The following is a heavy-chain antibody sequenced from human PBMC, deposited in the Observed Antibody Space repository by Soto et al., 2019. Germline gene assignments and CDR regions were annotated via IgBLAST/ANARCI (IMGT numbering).Heavy chain of an antibody. J-gene: IGHJ4*02. D-gene: IGHD3-22*01. CDR1: GFTFSSYE. V-gene: IGHV3-48*03. Sequence: PGGSLRLSCAASGFTFSSYEMNWVRQAPGKGLEWVSYISSSGSTIYYADSVKGRFTISRDNSKNTLYLQMNSLRAEDTAVYYCARGYYDSSGPRGYWGQGTLVTVSS. CDR3: ARGYYDSSGPRGY. CDR2: ISSSGSTI.